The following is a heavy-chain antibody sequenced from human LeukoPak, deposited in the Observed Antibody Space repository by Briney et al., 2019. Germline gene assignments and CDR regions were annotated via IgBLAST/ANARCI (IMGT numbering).Heavy chain of an antibody. D-gene: IGHD6-19*01. CDR2: IYYIGST. CDR3: ARRGYSSGSNWFDA. Sequence: PSETLSLTCTVSGPSLNSYYWSWIRQPPGKGLEWIGYIYYIGSTNYNPSLRGRATISVDTSNNQFYLKLSSVTAADTAVYYCARRGYSSGSNWFDAWSQGTLVTVSS. CDR1: GPSLNSYY. J-gene: IGHJ5*02. V-gene: IGHV4-59*08.